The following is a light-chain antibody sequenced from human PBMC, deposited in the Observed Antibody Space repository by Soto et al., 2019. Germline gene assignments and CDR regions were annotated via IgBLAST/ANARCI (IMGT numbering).Light chain of an antibody. V-gene: IGKV1-5*01. Sequence: DIQMTQSPSTLSASVGDRVTITCRASQSISSWLAWYQQKPGKAPKLLIYDAPSLESGVPSRFSGSGSGTEFTLTISSLQPDDFATYYRQQYNSYPWTFGQGTKVDIK. CDR3: QQYNSYPWT. J-gene: IGKJ1*01. CDR1: QSISSW. CDR2: DAP.